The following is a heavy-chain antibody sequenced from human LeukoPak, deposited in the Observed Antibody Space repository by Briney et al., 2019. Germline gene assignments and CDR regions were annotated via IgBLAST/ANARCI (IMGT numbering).Heavy chain of an antibody. V-gene: IGHV3-30*02. J-gene: IGHJ5*02. CDR3: AKDDYSIDWFDP. CDR1: GFTFSSYG. D-gene: IGHD4-11*01. Sequence: PGGSLRLSCAASGFTFSSYGMHWVRQAPGKGLEWVAFIRYDGSNKYYADFVKGRFTISRDNSKNTLYLQMNSLRAEDAAVYYCAKDDYSIDWFDPWGQGTLVTVSS. CDR2: IRYDGSNK.